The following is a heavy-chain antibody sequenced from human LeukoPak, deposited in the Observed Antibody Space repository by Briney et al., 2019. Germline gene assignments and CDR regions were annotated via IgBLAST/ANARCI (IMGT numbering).Heavy chain of an antibody. CDR1: GFTFSNAW. Sequence: PGRSLRLSCAASGFTFSNAWMSWVRQAPGKGLEWIGRIRSKTDGGTTDYAAPVKDRFTISRDDSKNTLFLQINSLKTEDTAVYYCTTYVAVAGTRHFDSWGQGALVTVSS. J-gene: IGHJ4*02. D-gene: IGHD6-19*01. CDR3: TTYVAVAGTRHFDS. CDR2: IRSKTDGGTT. V-gene: IGHV3-15*01.